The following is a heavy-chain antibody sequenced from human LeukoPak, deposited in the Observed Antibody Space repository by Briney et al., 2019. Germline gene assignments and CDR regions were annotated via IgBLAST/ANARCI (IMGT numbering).Heavy chain of an antibody. D-gene: IGHD6-13*01. J-gene: IGHJ4*02. V-gene: IGHV1-8*02. CDR3: ARESVMQQLNL. Sequence: ASVKVSCKASGYTFTSYYMHWVRQATGQGLEWMGWMNPNSGNTGYAQKFQGRVTMTRNTSISTAYMELSSLRSEDTAVYYCARESVMQQLNLWGQGTLVTVSS. CDR1: GYTFTSYY. CDR2: MNPNSGNT.